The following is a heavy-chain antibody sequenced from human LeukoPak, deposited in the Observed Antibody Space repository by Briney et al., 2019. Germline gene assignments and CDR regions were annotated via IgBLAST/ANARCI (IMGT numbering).Heavy chain of an antibody. D-gene: IGHD4-11*01. J-gene: IGHJ4*02. CDR2: IYYSGST. Sequence: PSETLSLTCTVSGGSISSGGYSWSWIRQHPGKGLEWIGYIYYSGSTYYNPSLKSRVTISVDTSKNQFSLKLSSVTAADTAVYYCARGTVHYFDYWGQGTLVTVSS. CDR3: ARGTVHYFDY. CDR1: GGSISSGGYS. V-gene: IGHV4-31*03.